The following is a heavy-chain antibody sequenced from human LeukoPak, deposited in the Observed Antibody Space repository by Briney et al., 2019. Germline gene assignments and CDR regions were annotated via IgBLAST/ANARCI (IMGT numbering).Heavy chain of an antibody. J-gene: IGHJ4*02. CDR3: AREIPTYSGWYGGVDY. D-gene: IGHD6-19*01. V-gene: IGHV3-33*01. CDR1: GFTFSSYG. Sequence: GGSLRLSCAASGFTFSSYGMHWVRQAPGKGLEWVAVIWYDGSNKYNADSVKGRFTISRDNSKNTLYLRMNSLRAEDTAVYYCAREIPTYSGWYGGVDYWGQGTLVTVSS. CDR2: IWYDGSNK.